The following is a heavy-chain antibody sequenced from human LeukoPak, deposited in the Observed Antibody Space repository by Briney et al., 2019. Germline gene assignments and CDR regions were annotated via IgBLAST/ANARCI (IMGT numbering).Heavy chain of an antibody. J-gene: IGHJ3*02. CDR2: IKQDGSEK. CDR3: ASKGGSFTISGVLYNDAFAI. V-gene: IGHV3-7*01. CDR1: GFTFSSYW. Sequence: GGSLRLSCAASGFTFSSYWMSWVRQAPGRGLEWVANIKQDGSEKYYVDSVKGRFTISRDNAKNSLYLQMNNLRAEDTAVYYCASKGGSFTISGVLYNDAFAIWGQGTMVTVSA. D-gene: IGHD3-3*01.